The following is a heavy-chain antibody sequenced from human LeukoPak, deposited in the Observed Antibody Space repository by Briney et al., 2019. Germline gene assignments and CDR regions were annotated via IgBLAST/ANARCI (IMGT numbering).Heavy chain of an antibody. D-gene: IGHD5-24*01. CDR2: MYTSGST. Sequence: PSETLSLTCTVSDGSISSYYWSWIRHPAGKGLEWIGRMYTSGSTNYNPSLKSRVTISVDTSKNQFPLQLKPVTAADTATESCARTGSWLQFALYSFYVWGQGTMVTVSS. V-gene: IGHV4-4*07. J-gene: IGHJ3*01. CDR3: ARTGSWLQFALYSFYV. CDR1: DGSISSYY.